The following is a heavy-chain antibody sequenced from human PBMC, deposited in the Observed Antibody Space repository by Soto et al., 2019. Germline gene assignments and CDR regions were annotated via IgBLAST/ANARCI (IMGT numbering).Heavy chain of an antibody. D-gene: IGHD1-26*01. CDR1: GGSIRSYY. J-gene: IGHJ4*02. CDR3: ARDRSGSYYPSFFDY. CDR2: MYFRGST. V-gene: IGHV4-59*01. Sequence: SETLSLTCTVSGGSIRSYYLSLIRQPPGKGLEWIGYMYFRGSTNYNPSLKSRVTISVDTSKNQFSLKLSSVTAADTAVYYCARDRSGSYYPSFFDYWGQGILVTVS.